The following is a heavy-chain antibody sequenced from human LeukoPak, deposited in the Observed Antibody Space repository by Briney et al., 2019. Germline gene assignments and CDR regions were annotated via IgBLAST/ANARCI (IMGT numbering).Heavy chain of an antibody. J-gene: IGHJ4*02. Sequence: GGSLRLSCAASGFTFSSYSMNWVRQAPGKGLEWVSYISSSSSTIYYADSVKGRFTISRDNAKNSLYLQMNSLRAEDTAVYYCARDLEVVTAAPFDYWGQGTLVTVSS. CDR3: ARDLEVVTAAPFDY. CDR1: GFTFSSYS. CDR2: ISSSSSTI. D-gene: IGHD2-21*02. V-gene: IGHV3-48*01.